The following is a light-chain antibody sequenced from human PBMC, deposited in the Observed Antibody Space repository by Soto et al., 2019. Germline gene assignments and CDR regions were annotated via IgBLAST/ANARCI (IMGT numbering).Light chain of an antibody. CDR2: KAS. CDR3: QQYNSYPNT. Sequence: IQMTQSPSTLSGSVVDRVTITCRASQTISNYLAWYQQKPGKTPKLLIYKASTLKRGVPSRFSGSGSGTEFTLTISSLQADDFATYYCQQYNSYPNTFGQGAKLDIK. J-gene: IGKJ1*01. CDR1: QTISNY. V-gene: IGKV1-5*03.